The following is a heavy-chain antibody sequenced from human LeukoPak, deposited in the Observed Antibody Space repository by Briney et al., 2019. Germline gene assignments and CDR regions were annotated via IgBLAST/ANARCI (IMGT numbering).Heavy chain of an antibody. J-gene: IGHJ4*02. CDR1: GFTFSSYW. Sequence: GGSLRLSCAASGFTFSSYWMSWVRQAPGKGLEGVANINQDGSEKYYVDSVKGRFTTSRDNAKNSLYLQMNSLRAEDTAVYYCARDLPATPHENDYWGQGTLVTVSS. V-gene: IGHV3-7*01. CDR2: INQDGSEK. CDR3: ARDLPATPHENDY. D-gene: IGHD2-2*01.